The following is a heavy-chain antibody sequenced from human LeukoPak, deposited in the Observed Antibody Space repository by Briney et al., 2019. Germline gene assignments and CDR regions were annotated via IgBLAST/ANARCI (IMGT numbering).Heavy chain of an antibody. CDR3: ARDQPYKLGPNWFDP. V-gene: IGHV3-74*01. Sequence: PGGSLRLSCAASGFTFSDYWMHWARQAPGKGLVWVSRINSDGSSTSYADSVKGRFTISRDNAKNTLYLQMNSLRAEDTAVYYCARDQPYKLGPNWFDPWGQGTLVTVSS. J-gene: IGHJ5*02. CDR1: GFTFSDYW. CDR2: INSDGSST. D-gene: IGHD7-27*01.